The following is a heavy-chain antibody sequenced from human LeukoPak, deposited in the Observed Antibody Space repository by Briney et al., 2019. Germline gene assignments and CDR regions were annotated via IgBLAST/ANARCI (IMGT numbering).Heavy chain of an antibody. Sequence: GGSLRLSCAASGFNVSSNYMSWVRQAPGKGLEWVSVIYSGGSTYYAASVKGRFTISRDNSKNTLYLQMNSLRAEDTAVYYCARGRVVAGAFDYWGQGTLVTVSS. J-gene: IGHJ4*02. V-gene: IGHV3-66*01. CDR3: ARGRVVAGAFDY. CDR1: GFNVSSNY. D-gene: IGHD2-15*01. CDR2: IYSGGST.